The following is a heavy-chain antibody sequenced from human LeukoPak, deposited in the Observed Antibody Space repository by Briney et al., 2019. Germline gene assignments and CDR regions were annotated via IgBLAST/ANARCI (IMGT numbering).Heavy chain of an antibody. D-gene: IGHD3-22*01. CDR3: ARVSSGGYFHTYYFDY. V-gene: IGHV4-59*01. Sequence: SETLSLTCTVSGGSISGYYWSWIRQPPGKGLEWIGYIRYSGTTNYSPSLKSQATISVDTSKNQFSLNLISVTAADTAMYYCARVSSGGYFHTYYFDYWGQGTLVTVSS. CDR1: GGSISGYY. CDR2: IRYSGTT. J-gene: IGHJ4*02.